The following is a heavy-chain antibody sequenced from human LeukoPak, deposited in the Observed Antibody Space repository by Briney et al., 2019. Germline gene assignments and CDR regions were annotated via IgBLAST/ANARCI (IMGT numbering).Heavy chain of an antibody. CDR2: ISSNGGRT. D-gene: IGHD2-21*02. CDR1: GFTFSSYG. J-gene: IGHJ4*02. CDR3: VRRVTQYYFDY. V-gene: IGHV3-64D*09. Sequence: GGSLRLSCSASGFTFSSYGMHWVRQAPGKGLEYVSGISSNGGRTYYADSVKGRFTISRDNSKNTLYLQMSSLRAEDTAVYYCVRRVTQYYFDYWAREPWSPSPQ.